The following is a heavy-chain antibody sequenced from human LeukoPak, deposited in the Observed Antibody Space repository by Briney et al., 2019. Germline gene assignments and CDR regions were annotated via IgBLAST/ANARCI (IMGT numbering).Heavy chain of an antibody. J-gene: IGHJ4*02. Sequence: GESLQISRKTSGYRFTTYWIAWVRQMPGKGLEWMGIIHPGRSDIRYSPSFQGPVTISADKSISTAYLQWSSLEASDTAMYYCTRREDRTGYSDYWGQGTLVTVSS. V-gene: IGHV5-51*01. D-gene: IGHD3-22*01. CDR2: IHPGRSDI. CDR3: TRREDRTGYSDY. CDR1: GYRFTTYW.